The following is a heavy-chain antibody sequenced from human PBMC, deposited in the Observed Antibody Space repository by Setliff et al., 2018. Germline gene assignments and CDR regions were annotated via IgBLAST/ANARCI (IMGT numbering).Heavy chain of an antibody. J-gene: IGHJ4*02. Sequence: SETLSLTCTVSGGSIGSSFWNWIRQSPGKGLEWIGYKSNRGDTNSNPSLRSRLTMSVDTSKSQFSLNLTSVTAADTAVYYCRLWSHSYHNDYWGQGTLVTVSS. D-gene: IGHD3-16*02. CDR3: RLWSHSYHNDY. CDR2: KSNRGDT. V-gene: IGHV4-59*12. CDR1: GGSIGSSF.